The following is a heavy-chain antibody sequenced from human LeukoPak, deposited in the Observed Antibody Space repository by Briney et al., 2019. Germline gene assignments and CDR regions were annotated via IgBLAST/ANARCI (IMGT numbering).Heavy chain of an antibody. Sequence: GSLRLSCAASGFTFNSYWMNWVRQAPGKGLEWVASIKEDGTEKYYVDSVKGQFTISRDNAKNSLYLQMNSLRAEDTALYYCARGFSGEFDYWGQGTLVTVSS. CDR3: ARGFSGEFDY. V-gene: IGHV3-7*01. CDR2: IKEDGTEK. D-gene: IGHD3-10*01. CDR1: GFTFNSYW. J-gene: IGHJ4*02.